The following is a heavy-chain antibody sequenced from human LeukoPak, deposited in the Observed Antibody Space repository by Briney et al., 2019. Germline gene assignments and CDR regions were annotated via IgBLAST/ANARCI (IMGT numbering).Heavy chain of an antibody. V-gene: IGHV4-34*01. CDR2: INHSGST. J-gene: IGHJ4*02. CDR3: ARVLSSAGNAFDY. D-gene: IGHD6-13*01. CDR1: GGSFSGYY. Sequence: RASETLSLTCAVYGGSFSGYYWSWIRQPPGKGLEWIGEINHSGSTNYNPSLKSRVTISVDTSKNQFSLKLSSVTAADTAVYYCARVLSSAGNAFDYWGQGTLVTVSS.